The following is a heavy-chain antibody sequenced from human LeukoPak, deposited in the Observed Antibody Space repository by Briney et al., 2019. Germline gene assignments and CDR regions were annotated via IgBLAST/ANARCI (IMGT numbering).Heavy chain of an antibody. CDR3: ARIGYCSSTSCRLFDY. V-gene: IGHV1-2*02. J-gene: IGHJ4*02. CDR2: INPNSGGT. CDR1: GYTFTGYY. D-gene: IGHD2-2*01. Sequence: ASVKVSCKASGYTFTGYYMHWVRQAPGQGLEWMGWINPNSGGTNYAQKFQGRVTMTSDTSISTAYMELSRLRSDDTAVYYCARIGYCSSTSCRLFDYWGQGTLVTVSS.